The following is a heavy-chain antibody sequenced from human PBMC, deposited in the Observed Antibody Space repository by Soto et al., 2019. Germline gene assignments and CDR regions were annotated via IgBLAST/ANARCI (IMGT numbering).Heavy chain of an antibody. D-gene: IGHD6-19*01. CDR3: AKEWLVPGDWFDP. Sequence: GGSLRLSCAATGFTFSSYAMSWVRQAPGKGLEWVSAISGSGGSTYYADSVKGRFTISRDNSKSTLYLQMNSLRVEDTAVYYCAKEWLVPGDWFDPWGQGTLVTVSS. V-gene: IGHV3-23*01. CDR1: GFTFSSYA. J-gene: IGHJ5*02. CDR2: ISGSGGST.